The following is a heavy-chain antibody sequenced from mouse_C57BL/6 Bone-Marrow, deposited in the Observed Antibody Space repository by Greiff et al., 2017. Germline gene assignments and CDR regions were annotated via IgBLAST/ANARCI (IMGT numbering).Heavy chain of an antibody. CDR3: ARGWSAY. CDR2: IDPEDGET. CDR1: GFNIKDYY. Sequence: EVQLKESGAELVKPGASVTLSCTASGFNIKDYYMHWVKQRTEQGLAWIGRIDPEDGETKYAPKFQGKATITADTSSNTAYLQLSSLTSEDTAVYYCARGWSAYWGQGTLVTVAA. J-gene: IGHJ3*01. V-gene: IGHV14-2*01.